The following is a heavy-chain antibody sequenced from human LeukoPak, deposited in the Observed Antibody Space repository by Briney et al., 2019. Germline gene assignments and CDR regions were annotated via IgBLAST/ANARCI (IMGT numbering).Heavy chain of an antibody. D-gene: IGHD6-19*01. CDR2: ISGSGDSA. CDR1: GFTFSNCA. CDR3: ASRKCGSGWYELYFDY. V-gene: IGHV3-23*01. J-gene: IGHJ4*02. Sequence: GGSLRLSCAASGFTFSNCAMSWVRQAPGKGLEWVSGISGSGDSAYYADSVTGRFTISRDDSKNTLYLHMNSLRAEDTALYYCASRKCGSGWYELYFDYWGQGTLVTVSS.